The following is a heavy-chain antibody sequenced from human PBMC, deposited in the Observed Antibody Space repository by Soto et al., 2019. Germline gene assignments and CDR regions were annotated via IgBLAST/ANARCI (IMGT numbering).Heavy chain of an antibody. J-gene: IGHJ6*02. D-gene: IGHD2-2*01. CDR1: GGSISSYY. CDR3: ARLFCSSTSCPPDYYYYGMDV. CDR2: IYYSGST. Sequence: PSETLSLTCTVSGGSISSYYWSWIRQPPGKGLEWIGYIYYSGSTNYNPSLKSRVTISVDTSKNQFSLKLSSVTAADTAVYYCARLFCSSTSCPPDYYYYGMDVWGQGTTVTSP. V-gene: IGHV4-59*08.